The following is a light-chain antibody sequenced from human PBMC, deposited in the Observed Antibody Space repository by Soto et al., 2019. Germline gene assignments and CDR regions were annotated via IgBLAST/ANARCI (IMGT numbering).Light chain of an antibody. V-gene: IGKV3-15*01. CDR2: GAS. Sequence: EIVMTHSPATLSVSLGERATLSCRASQSVSSNLAWYQLKPGQAPRLLIYGASTRATGIPARFSGSGSGTEFTLTISSLQSEDFAVYYCQHYNDWPTFGQGTKVDIK. CDR1: QSVSSN. J-gene: IGKJ1*01. CDR3: QHYNDWPT.